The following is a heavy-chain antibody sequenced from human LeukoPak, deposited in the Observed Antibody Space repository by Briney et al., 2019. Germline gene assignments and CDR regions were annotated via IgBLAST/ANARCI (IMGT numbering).Heavy chain of an antibody. CDR1: GGSFSGYY. Sequence: SETLSLTCAVYGGSFSGYYWSWIRQPPGKGLEWIGEINHSGSTNYNPSLKSRVTMSVDTSKNQFSLKLSSVTAADTAVYYCARDRGRAFDIWGQGTMVTVSS. V-gene: IGHV4-34*01. J-gene: IGHJ3*02. CDR2: INHSGST. CDR3: ARDRGRAFDI. D-gene: IGHD3-10*01.